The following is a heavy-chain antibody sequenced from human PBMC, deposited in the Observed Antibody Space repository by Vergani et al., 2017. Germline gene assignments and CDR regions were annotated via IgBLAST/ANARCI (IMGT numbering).Heavy chain of an antibody. Sequence: QVQLVQSGAEVKKPGASVKVSCKASGYTFTGYYMHWVRQAPGQGLEWMGWINAGNGNTKYSQKFQGRVTITRDTSASTAYMELSSLRSEDTAVYYCARGYDFWSGYFDYWGQGTLVTVSS. V-gene: IGHV1-3*01. J-gene: IGHJ4*02. CDR2: INAGNGNT. CDR3: ARGYDFWSGYFDY. CDR1: GYTFTGYY. D-gene: IGHD3-3*01.